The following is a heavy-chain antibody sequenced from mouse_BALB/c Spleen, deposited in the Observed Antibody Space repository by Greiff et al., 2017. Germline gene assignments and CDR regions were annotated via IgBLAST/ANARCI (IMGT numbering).Heavy chain of an antibody. CDR2: IDPANGNT. CDR1: GFNIKDTY. J-gene: IGHJ2*01. Sequence: VQLQQSGAELVKPGASVKLSCTASGFNIKDTYMHWVKQRPEQGLEWIGRIDPANGNTKYDPKFQGKATITADTSSNTAYLQLSSLTSEDTAVYYCAFYYRYGYYFDYWGQGTTLTVSA. V-gene: IGHV14-3*02. CDR3: AFYYRYGYYFDY. D-gene: IGHD2-14*01.